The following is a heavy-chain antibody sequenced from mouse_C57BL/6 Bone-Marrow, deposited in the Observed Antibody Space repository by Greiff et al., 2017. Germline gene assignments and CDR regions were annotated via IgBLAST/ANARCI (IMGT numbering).Heavy chain of an antibody. D-gene: IGHD1-1*01. V-gene: IGHV2-5*01. Sequence: VQLVESGPGLVQPSQSLSITCTVSGFSLTSYGVHWVRQSPGKGLEWLGVIWRGGSTDYNAAFMSRLSITKDNSKSQVFFKMNSLQADDTAIYYCANTVVAPSYAMDYWGQGTSVTVSS. J-gene: IGHJ4*01. CDR3: ANTVVAPSYAMDY. CDR2: IWRGGST. CDR1: GFSLTSYG.